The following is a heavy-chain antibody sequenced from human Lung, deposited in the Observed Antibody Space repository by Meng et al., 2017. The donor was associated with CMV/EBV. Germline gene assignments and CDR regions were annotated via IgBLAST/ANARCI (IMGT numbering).Heavy chain of an antibody. CDR2: ISPYNGYT. J-gene: IGHJ4*02. Sequence: QVQLAQSGAEVKEPGASVKLSCKTSGYTFIDYHIHWVRQAPGQGLEWMGWISPYNGYTIYARDFQGWVTMTRDTSNRTLYMEVSRLRFDDTAVYYCARAIVKNGKRQFDYWGQGTLVTVSS. V-gene: IGHV1-2*04. CDR1: GYTFIDYH. CDR3: ARAIVKNGKRQFDY. D-gene: IGHD1-1*01.